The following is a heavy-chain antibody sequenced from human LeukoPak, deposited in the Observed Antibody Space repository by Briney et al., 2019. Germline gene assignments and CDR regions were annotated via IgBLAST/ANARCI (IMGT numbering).Heavy chain of an antibody. J-gene: IGHJ5*02. D-gene: IGHD2-2*01. CDR2: XXSSSSTI. CDR1: GFTFSSYS. Sequence: GGSLRLSCAASGFTFSSYSMNWVRQAPGKGLEWXXXXXSSSSTIYYAXXVXXXFTISRDNAKNSLYLQMNSLRAEDTAVYYCARVLGYCSSTSWCWFDPWGQGTLVTVSS. CDR3: ARVLGYCSSTSWCWFDP. V-gene: IGHV3-48*01.